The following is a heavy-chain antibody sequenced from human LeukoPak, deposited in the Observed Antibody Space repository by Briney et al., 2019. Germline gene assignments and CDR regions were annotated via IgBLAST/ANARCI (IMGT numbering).Heavy chain of an antibody. V-gene: IGHV3-7*01. CDR2: IKQDGSEK. CDR1: GFTFSSYS. J-gene: IGHJ4*02. CDR3: AKDRGQQWLVSRYFDF. Sequence: GGSLRLSCAASGFTFSSYSMNWVRQAPGKGLEWVANIKQDGSEKYYVDSVKGRFTISRDNVKNTLYLQMNSLRAEDTAVYYCAKDRGQQWLVSRYFDFWGQGALVTVSS. D-gene: IGHD6-19*01.